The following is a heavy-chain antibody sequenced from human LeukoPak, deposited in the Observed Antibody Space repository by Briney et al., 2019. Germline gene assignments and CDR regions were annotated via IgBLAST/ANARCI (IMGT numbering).Heavy chain of an antibody. Sequence: GGSLRLSCAASGFTFKSSWMHWVRQPPGRGPVWVSRISSDGTNTRYGGSVRGRFTVSRDNAKNTLYLQMNSLRVEDSAVYYCARDWGGSGPTSHDYWGQGTLVTVSS. CDR2: ISSDGTNT. CDR1: GFTFKSSW. V-gene: IGHV3-74*01. D-gene: IGHD3-16*01. J-gene: IGHJ4*02. CDR3: ARDWGGSGPTSHDY.